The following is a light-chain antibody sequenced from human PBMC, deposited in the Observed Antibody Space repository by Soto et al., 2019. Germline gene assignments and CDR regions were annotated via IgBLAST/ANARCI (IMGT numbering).Light chain of an antibody. CDR3: QQYNSYSRWT. Sequence: GDRVTITCRASQSISSWLAWYQQKPGKAPKLLIYEASSLHSGVPSRFSGSGSGTEFTLTISSLQPDDFATYYCQQYNSYSRWTFGQGTKVEIK. J-gene: IGKJ1*01. CDR2: EAS. CDR1: QSISSW. V-gene: IGKV1-5*01.